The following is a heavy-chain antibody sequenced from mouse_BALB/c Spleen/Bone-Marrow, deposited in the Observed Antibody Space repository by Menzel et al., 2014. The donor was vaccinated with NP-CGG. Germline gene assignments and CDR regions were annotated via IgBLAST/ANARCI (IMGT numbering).Heavy chain of an antibody. CDR2: IAPGNGNT. CDR3: VRSPGEVNY. V-gene: IGHV14-3*02. D-gene: IGHD1-3*01. J-gene: IGHJ3*01. Sequence: EVKLMESGAELVKPGASVKLSCTASGFNIKDAYMHWMKQRPEQGLEWIGRIAPGNGNTQYDPKFQGKATITADTSSNTAYLHLISLTSEDTAVCYCVRSPGEVNYWGQGTLVTVSA. CDR1: GFNIKDAY.